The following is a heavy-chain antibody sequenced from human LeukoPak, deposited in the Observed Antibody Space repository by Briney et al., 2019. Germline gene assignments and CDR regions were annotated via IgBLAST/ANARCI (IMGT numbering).Heavy chain of an antibody. J-gene: IGHJ4*02. CDR3: TREAVTANGYFDY. V-gene: IGHV3-49*03. CDR2: IRSKAYGGTT. CDR1: GFTFGDYA. Sequence: PGGSLRLSCTASGFTFGDYAMSWFRQAPGKGLEWVGFIRSKAYGGTTDYAAPVKGRFTISRDDSKNTLYLQMNSLKTEDTAAYYCTREAVTANGYFDYWGQGTLVTVSS. D-gene: IGHD2-21*02.